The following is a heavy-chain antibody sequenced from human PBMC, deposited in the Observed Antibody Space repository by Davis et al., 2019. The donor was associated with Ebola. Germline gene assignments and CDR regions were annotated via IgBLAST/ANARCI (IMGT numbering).Heavy chain of an antibody. CDR1: GFTFSSYG. D-gene: IGHD3-16*02. CDR3: AKELGELSPL. V-gene: IGHV3-30*18. J-gene: IGHJ4*02. CDR2: ISYDGSNK. Sequence: GESLKISCAASGFTFSSYGMHWVRQAPGKGLEWVAVISYDGSNKYYADSVKGRFTISRDNSKNTLYLQMNSLRAEDTAVYYCAKELGELSPLWGQGTLVTVSS.